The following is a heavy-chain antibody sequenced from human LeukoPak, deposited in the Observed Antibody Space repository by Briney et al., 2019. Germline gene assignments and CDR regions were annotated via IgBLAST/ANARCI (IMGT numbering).Heavy chain of an antibody. V-gene: IGHV3-43D*03. J-gene: IGHJ4*02. D-gene: IGHD3-10*01. CDR1: GFTFDDYA. Sequence: GGSLRLSCAASGFTFDDYAMHWVRQAPGKGLEWVSLISWDGGSTYYADSVKGRFTISRDNGKNSLYLQMNSLRAEDTALYYCAKDMGWTVVRGVGLDYWGQGTLVTVSS. CDR2: ISWDGGST. CDR3: AKDMGWTVVRGVGLDY.